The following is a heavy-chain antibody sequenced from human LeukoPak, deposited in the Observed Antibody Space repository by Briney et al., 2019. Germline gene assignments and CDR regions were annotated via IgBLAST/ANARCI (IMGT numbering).Heavy chain of an antibody. J-gene: IGHJ4*02. D-gene: IGHD1-26*01. CDR1: GGSISSGGYY. Sequence: SETLSLTCTVSGGSISSGGYYWSWIRQPPGKGLEWIGYIYHSGSAYYNPSLKSRVTISVDRSKNQFSLKLSSVTAADTAVHYCARDKIVGASGVWGQGTLVTVSS. V-gene: IGHV4-30-2*01. CDR3: ARDKIVGASGV. CDR2: IYHSGSA.